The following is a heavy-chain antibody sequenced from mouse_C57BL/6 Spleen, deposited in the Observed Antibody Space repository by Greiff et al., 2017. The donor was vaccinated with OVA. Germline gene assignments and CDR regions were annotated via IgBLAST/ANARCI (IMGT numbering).Heavy chain of an antibody. CDR3: ARRVIYGSSFWYFDV. V-gene: IGHV1-18*01. Sequence: VQLQQSGPELVKPGASVKIPCKASGYTFTDYNMDWVKQSHGKSLEWIGDINPNNGGTIYNQKFKGKATLTVDKSSSTAYMELRSLTSEDTAVYYCARRVIYGSSFWYFDVWGTGTTVTVSS. CDR1: GYTFTDYN. J-gene: IGHJ1*03. D-gene: IGHD1-1*01. CDR2: INPNNGGT.